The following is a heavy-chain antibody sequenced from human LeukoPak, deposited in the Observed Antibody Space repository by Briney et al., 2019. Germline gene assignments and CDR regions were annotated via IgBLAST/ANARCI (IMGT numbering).Heavy chain of an antibody. D-gene: IGHD3-22*01. CDR3: ARDQYYYDSSGQVNFDY. J-gene: IGHJ4*02. CDR2: INSDGSST. Sequence: GGSLRLSCAASGFTFSSYWMHWVRQAPGKGLVWVSRINSDGSSTSYADSVKGRFTISRDNAKNTLYLQMNSLRAEDTAVYYCARDQYYYDSSGQVNFDYWGQGTLVTVSS. V-gene: IGHV3-74*01. CDR1: GFTFSSYW.